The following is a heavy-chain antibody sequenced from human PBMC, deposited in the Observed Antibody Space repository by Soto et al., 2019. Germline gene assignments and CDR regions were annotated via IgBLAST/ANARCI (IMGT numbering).Heavy chain of an antibody. CDR3: AKDHSDFGELFDS. V-gene: IGHV3-30*18. D-gene: IGHD3-10*01. J-gene: IGHJ4*02. CDR1: GFTFSSFG. CDR2: ISYDGSNK. Sequence: QVQLVESGGGVVQPGRSLRLSCEASGFTFSSFGIHWVRQAPGKGLEWVAVISYDGSNKYYEDSVKGRFTISRDNSKNALHLQMTSLIGYDTAVYYCAKDHSDFGELFDSWGQGTLVTVSS.